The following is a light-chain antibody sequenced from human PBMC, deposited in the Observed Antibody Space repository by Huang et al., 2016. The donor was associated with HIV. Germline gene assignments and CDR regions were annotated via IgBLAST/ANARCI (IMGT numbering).Light chain of an antibody. J-gene: IGKJ4*01. CDR2: KVA. Sequence: VVMTQSPLSLPVTLGQPASISCRSSQSLVHSDGNTYLNWFHQRPCQSPRRLIYKVANRDSGVPDRYSGSGSGTDFTLKISRVEAEDVGVYYCMQGTHWPLTFGGGTKVEIK. CDR3: MQGTHWPLT. CDR1: QSLVHSDGNTY. V-gene: IGKV2-30*02.